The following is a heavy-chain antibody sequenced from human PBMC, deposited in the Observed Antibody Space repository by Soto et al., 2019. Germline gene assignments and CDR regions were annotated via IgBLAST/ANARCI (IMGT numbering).Heavy chain of an antibody. CDR2: IRNKANSYNT. D-gene: IGHD1-26*01. V-gene: IGHV3-72*01. Sequence: EVQLVESGGGLVQPGGSLRLSCAASGFTFSDNYMEWVRQAPGKGPEWVGRIRNKANSYNTEYAASVKGRFTTSRDDSRNSLYMQMNSLIPEDTAVFYCAIYSGSYSRGLDYWGQGTPVIVSS. J-gene: IGHJ4*02. CDR1: GFTFSDNY. CDR3: AIYSGSYSRGLDY.